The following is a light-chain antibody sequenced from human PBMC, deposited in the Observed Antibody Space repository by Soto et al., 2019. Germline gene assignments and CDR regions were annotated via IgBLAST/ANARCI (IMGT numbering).Light chain of an antibody. CDR2: AAS. Sequence: DVQMTQSKSSLYASQGDRVAITCRASQSISSYLNWYQQKPGKAPKVLIYAASNLQSGVPSRFSGSGSGTDFALTISSLQPEDFATYYCQQGYSTPITFCHGTLLEVK. CDR3: QQGYSTPIT. CDR1: QSISSY. V-gene: IGKV1-39*01. J-gene: IGKJ5*01.